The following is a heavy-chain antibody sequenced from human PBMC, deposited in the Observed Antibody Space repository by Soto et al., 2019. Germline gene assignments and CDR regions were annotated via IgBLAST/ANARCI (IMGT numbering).Heavy chain of an antibody. Sequence: SQTLSLTCAISGDSVSSNSAAWNWIRQSPSRGLEWLGRTYYRSKWYNDYAVSVKSRITINPDTSKNQFSLQLNSATPEDTAVYYCARGEEYSSSGVLYYYYGMDVWGQGTTVTVSS. J-gene: IGHJ6*02. V-gene: IGHV6-1*01. D-gene: IGHD6-6*01. CDR1: GDSVSSNSAA. CDR2: TYYRSKWYN. CDR3: ARGEEYSSSGVLYYYYGMDV.